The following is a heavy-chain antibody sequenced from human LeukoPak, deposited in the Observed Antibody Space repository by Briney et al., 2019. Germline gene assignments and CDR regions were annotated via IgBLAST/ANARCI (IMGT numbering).Heavy chain of an antibody. CDR1: GFTFDDYA. D-gene: IGHD3-10*01. CDR2: ISWNSGSI. Sequence: GGSLRLSCAASGFTFDDYAMHWVRQAPGKGLEWVSGISWNSGSIGYADSVKGRFTISRDNAKNSLYLQMNSLRAEDTALYYCAREWNYYGSGIMDVWGKGTTVTVSS. J-gene: IGHJ6*04. CDR3: AREWNYYGSGIMDV. V-gene: IGHV3-9*01.